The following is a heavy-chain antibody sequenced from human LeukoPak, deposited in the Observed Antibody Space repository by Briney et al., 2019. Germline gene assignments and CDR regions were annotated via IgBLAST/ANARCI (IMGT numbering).Heavy chain of an antibody. CDR3: TKDSGHHRTDC. CDR1: GGSINRSSYY. V-gene: IGHV4-39*02. CDR2: VYYDGNT. Sequence: SETLSLTCSVSGGSINRSSYYWGRIRQAPGKGLEWIGSVYYDGNTYYNPNPSLKSRATVSMDTSRNQFSLKLRSVTAADTAVYYCTKDSGHHRTDCWGQGTLVTVSS. J-gene: IGHJ4*02. D-gene: IGHD1-26*01.